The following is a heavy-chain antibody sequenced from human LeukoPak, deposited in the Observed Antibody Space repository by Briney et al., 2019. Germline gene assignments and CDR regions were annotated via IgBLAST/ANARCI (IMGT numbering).Heavy chain of an antibody. V-gene: IGHV4-38-2*02. CDR2: IYHSGST. D-gene: IGHD1-26*01. CDR3: AREKWDSGLRAFDI. Sequence: SETLSLTCTVSGYSISSGYHWGWIRQPPGKGLEWIGTIYHSGSTYYNPSLKSRVTISVDTSKNQFSLKLSSVTAADTAVYYCAREKWDSGLRAFDIWGQGTVVTVSS. J-gene: IGHJ3*02. CDR1: GYSISSGYH.